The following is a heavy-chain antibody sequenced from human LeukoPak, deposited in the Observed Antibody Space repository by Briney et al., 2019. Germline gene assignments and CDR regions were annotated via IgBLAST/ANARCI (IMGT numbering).Heavy chain of an antibody. J-gene: IGHJ5*02. V-gene: IGHV4-39*01. CDR3: ASHSSYVSPFRS. Sequence: SETLSLTCTVSGGSTSNTSYYWGWLRQPPGKGLEWIGSIYYSGSTYYNPSLKSRVTISVDTSKNQFSLKLSSVTAADTAVYYCASHSSYVSPFRSWGRGPLVTVSP. CDR1: GGSTSNTSYY. CDR2: IYYSGST. D-gene: IGHD3-10*02.